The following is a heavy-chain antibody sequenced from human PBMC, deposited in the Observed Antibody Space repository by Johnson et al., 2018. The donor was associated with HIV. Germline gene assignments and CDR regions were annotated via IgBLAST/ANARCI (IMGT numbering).Heavy chain of an antibody. V-gene: IGHV3-30*04. CDR1: GFTFSSYV. CDR3: ARRGGSGWSAFDI. Sequence: QMQLVESGGGVVQPGRSLRLSCAASGFTFSSYVMHWVRQAPGKGLEWVAVISYDGSNKYYAYSVKGRFTISRDNSKNTLYLQMNSLRAEDTALYYCARRGGSGWSAFDIWGQGTIVTVSS. CDR2: ISYDGSNK. D-gene: IGHD6-19*01. J-gene: IGHJ3*02.